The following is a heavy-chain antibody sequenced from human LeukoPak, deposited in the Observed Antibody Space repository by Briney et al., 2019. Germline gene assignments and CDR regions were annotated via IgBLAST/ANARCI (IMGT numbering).Heavy chain of an antibody. CDR2: INPNSGGT. J-gene: IGHJ4*02. V-gene: IGHV1-2*02. CDR1: GYTFTGYY. Sequence: ASVKVSCKASGYTFTGYYMHWVRQAPGQGLEWVGWINPNSGGTNYAQKFQGRVTMTRDTSISTAYMELSRLRSDDTAVYYCARVLGSGSYQFKKYYFDYWGQGTLVTVSS. CDR3: ARVLGSGSYQFKKYYFDY. D-gene: IGHD1-26*01.